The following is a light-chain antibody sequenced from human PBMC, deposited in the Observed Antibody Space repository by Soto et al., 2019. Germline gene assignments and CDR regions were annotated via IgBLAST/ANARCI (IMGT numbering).Light chain of an antibody. CDR3: CSYAGSSTG. Sequence: QSALTQPASVSGSPGQSITISCTGTRSDVGSYNLGSWYQQHPGKAPKLMIYEGSKRPSGVSNRFSGSKSGNTASLTISGLQAEDEADYYCCSYAGSSTGFGGGTKLTVL. J-gene: IGLJ2*01. CDR2: EGS. V-gene: IGLV2-23*01. CDR1: RSDVGSYNL.